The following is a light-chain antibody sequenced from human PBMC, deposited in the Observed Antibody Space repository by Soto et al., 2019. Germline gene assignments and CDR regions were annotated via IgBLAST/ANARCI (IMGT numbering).Light chain of an antibody. Sequence: QSVLTQPPSASGTPGQKVTISCSGATSDIGSNTIHWYRHLPGSGPTLVVFNNDQRPSGVPDRISGSKSGTSASLAISGLQSEDEADYYCSSYTSSSTQVFGGGTKVTVL. CDR2: NND. CDR1: TSDIGSNT. J-gene: IGLJ2*01. V-gene: IGLV1-44*01. CDR3: SSYTSSSTQV.